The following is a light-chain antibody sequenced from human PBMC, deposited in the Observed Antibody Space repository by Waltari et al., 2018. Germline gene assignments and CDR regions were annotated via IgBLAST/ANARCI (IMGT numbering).Light chain of an antibody. V-gene: IGLV2-8*01. J-gene: IGLJ3*02. Sequence: QSALTQPPSASGSPGQSVTIACTGTSRDVGPYVSWYQQHPGKAPQLMIYGVNKRPSGVPDRFSGSKSGETASLTVSGLQADDEADYYCYSSAGSNNWVFGGGTKLTVL. CDR1: SRDVGPY. CDR3: YSSAGSNNWV. CDR2: GVN.